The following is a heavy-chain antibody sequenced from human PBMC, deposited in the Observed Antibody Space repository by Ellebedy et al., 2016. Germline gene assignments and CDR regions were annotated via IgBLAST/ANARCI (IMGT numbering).Heavy chain of an antibody. V-gene: IGHV4-4*02. CDR1: GGSIRTANW. CDR2: IYHSGTT. J-gene: IGHJ4*02. Sequence: SETLSLTCAVSGGSIRTANWWSWVRQPPGKGLEWIGEIYHSGTTKYNPSLESRVTISVDRSKNQFSLKLSSVTAADTGVYYCARVDAEGDADHETFDYWGQGTLVTVSS. D-gene: IGHD2-21*02. CDR3: ARVDAEGDADHETFDY.